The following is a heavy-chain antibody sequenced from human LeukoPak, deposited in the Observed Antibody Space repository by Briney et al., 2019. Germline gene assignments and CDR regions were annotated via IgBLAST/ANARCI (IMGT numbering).Heavy chain of an antibody. CDR1: GESLNYYY. V-gene: IGHV4-34*12. J-gene: IGHJ4*02. Sequence: PSDTLSLTCAVYGESLNYYYWSWIRQSPGKGLEWIGDIFDGKTINYNPSLKSRVTISVDTSKNQFSLKLSSVTAADTAVYYCARGGPGSRISFDYWGQGTLVTVSS. D-gene: IGHD3-16*01. CDR2: IFDGKTI. CDR3: ARGGPGSRISFDY.